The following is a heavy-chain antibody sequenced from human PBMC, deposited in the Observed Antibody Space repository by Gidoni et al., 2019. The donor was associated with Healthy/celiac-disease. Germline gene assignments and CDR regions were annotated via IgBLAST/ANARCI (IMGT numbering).Heavy chain of an antibody. J-gene: IGHJ4*02. D-gene: IGHD3-22*01. CDR1: GFTCSSYG. Sequence: EVQLVESGGGLVQPGGSLRLSCAASGFTCSSYGMSWVRQAPGKGLEWVANIKQDGSEKYYVDSVKGRFTISRDNAKNSLYLQMNSLRAEDTAVYYCAREIDYYDSSGYDYWGQGTLVTVSS. CDR3: AREIDYYDSSGYDY. CDR2: IKQDGSEK. V-gene: IGHV3-7*01.